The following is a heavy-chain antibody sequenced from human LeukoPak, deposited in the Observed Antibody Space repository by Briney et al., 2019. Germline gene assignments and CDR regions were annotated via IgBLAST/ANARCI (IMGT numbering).Heavy chain of an antibody. CDR2: ISNDGNSK. Sequence: PEGSLRLSCVASGFTFSNYAMHWVRQAPGKGLEWVALISNDGNSKYYADSVQGRFTVSRDNSKNTLYLQMSSLRTEDTAVYFCARGGDDRDASYYLINWYFDLWGRGTLVTVSS. J-gene: IGHJ2*01. D-gene: IGHD3-10*01. CDR1: GFTFSNYA. CDR3: ARGGDDRDASYYLINWYFDL. V-gene: IGHV3-30*04.